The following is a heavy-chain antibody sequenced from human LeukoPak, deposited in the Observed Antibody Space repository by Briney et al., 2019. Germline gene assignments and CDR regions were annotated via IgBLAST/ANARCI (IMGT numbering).Heavy chain of an antibody. D-gene: IGHD3-10*01. J-gene: IGHJ3*02. Sequence: AGSLTLSCAASGFTFSSYSMNWVRQAPGKGLEWVSSISSSSSYIYYADSVKGRFTISRDNAKNSLYLQMNSLRAEDTAVYYCARDRRDSGSRYKRAFDIWGQGTMVTVSS. CDR1: GFTFSSYS. CDR3: ARDRRDSGSRYKRAFDI. CDR2: ISSSSSYI. V-gene: IGHV3-21*01.